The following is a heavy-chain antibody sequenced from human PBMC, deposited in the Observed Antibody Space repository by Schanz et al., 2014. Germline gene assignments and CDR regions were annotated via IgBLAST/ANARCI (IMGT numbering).Heavy chain of an antibody. CDR3: ARDLSSLIQGDV. D-gene: IGHD2-2*01. CDR2: INVGNGNM. J-gene: IGHJ6*03. V-gene: IGHV1-3*01. CDR1: GYTFISYG. Sequence: QVQLVQSGAEVRKPGASVKVSCKASGYTFISYGISWVRQAPGQGLEWMGWINVGNGNMKYSQKFQGRVTITRDTSASTAYMELTSLRSEDTAVYFCARDLSSLIQGDVWGKGTTVTVSS.